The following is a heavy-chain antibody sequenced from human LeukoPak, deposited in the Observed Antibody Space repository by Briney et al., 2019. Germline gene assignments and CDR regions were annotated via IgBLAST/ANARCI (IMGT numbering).Heavy chain of an antibody. D-gene: IGHD2-21*02. CDR3: ARETPYCGGDCYSGYLDY. Sequence: SVKVSCKASGYTFTGYYMHWVRQAPGQGLEWMGGIIPIFGTANYAQKFQGRVTITADESTSTAYMELSSLRSEDTAVYYCARETPYCGGDCYSGYLDYWGQGTLVTVSS. CDR1: GYTFTGYY. V-gene: IGHV1-69*13. J-gene: IGHJ4*02. CDR2: IIPIFGTA.